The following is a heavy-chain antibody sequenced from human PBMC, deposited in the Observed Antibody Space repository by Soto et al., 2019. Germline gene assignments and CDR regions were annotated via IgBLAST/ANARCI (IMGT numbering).Heavy chain of an antibody. J-gene: IGHJ4*02. V-gene: IGHV1-69*13. CDR2: IIPIFGTA. CDR3: ARVVHSSASKDY. D-gene: IGHD6-6*01. Sequence: GASVKVSCKASGGTFSSYAISWVRQAPGQGLEWMGGIIPIFGTANYAQKFQGRVTITADESTSTAYMELSSLRSEDTAVYYCARVVHSSASKDYWGQGTLVTVSS. CDR1: GGTFSSYA.